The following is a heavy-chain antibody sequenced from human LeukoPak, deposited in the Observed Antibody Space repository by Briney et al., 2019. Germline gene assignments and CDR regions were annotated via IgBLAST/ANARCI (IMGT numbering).Heavy chain of an antibody. CDR1: GFTVSSNY. D-gene: IGHD6-13*01. CDR2: IYSGGST. CDR3: ARASYSSSWYWLAFDI. V-gene: IGHV3-66*01. Sequence: GGSLRLSCAASGFTVSSNYMSWVRQAPGKGLEWVSVIYSGGSTYYADSVKGRFTISRDNSKNTLYLQMNSLRAEDTAVYYCARASYSSSWYWLAFDIWGQGTMVTVSS. J-gene: IGHJ3*02.